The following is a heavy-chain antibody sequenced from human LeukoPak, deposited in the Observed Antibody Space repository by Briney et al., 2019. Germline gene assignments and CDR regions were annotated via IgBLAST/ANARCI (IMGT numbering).Heavy chain of an antibody. Sequence: PSETLSLTCTVSGGSISSSSYYWGWIRQPPGKGLEWIGSIYYSGSTYYNPSLKSRVTISVDTSKNQFSLKLSSVTAADTAVYYCARDQEDILTGLTPFNWFDPWGQGTLVTVSS. CDR1: GGSISSSSYY. J-gene: IGHJ5*02. D-gene: IGHD3-9*01. CDR3: ARDQEDILTGLTPFNWFDP. CDR2: IYYSGST. V-gene: IGHV4-39*02.